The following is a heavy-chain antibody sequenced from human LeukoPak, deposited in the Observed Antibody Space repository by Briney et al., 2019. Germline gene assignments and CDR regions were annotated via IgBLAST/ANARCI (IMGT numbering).Heavy chain of an antibody. CDR3: ARGGTRELDY. J-gene: IGHJ4*02. CDR2: MSSRISYI. Sequence: GGSLRLSCAASGFTFSSYSMNWLRQAPAKGLPWVSSMSSRISYIYYAYSVKGRFTISRDNAKNSLYLQMSSLRAEDTAVYYCARGGTRELDYWGQGTLVTVSS. V-gene: IGHV3-21*01. CDR1: GFTFSSYS.